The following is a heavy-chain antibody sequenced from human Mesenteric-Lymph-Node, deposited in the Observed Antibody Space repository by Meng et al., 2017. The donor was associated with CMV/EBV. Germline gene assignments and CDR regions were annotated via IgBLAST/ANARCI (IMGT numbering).Heavy chain of an antibody. D-gene: IGHD2-2*01. CDR3: AKYRGYCSSTSCLEPFDY. V-gene: IGHV3-15*01. Sequence: GESLKISCTASGFTFGDYAMSWVRQAPGKGLGWVGRIKSKTDGETADYAAPVKGRFTISRDDSKTTLYLQMNSLRAEDTAVYYCAKYRGYCSSTSCLEPFDYWGQGTLVTVSS. CDR1: GFTFGDYA. J-gene: IGHJ4*02. CDR2: IKSKTDGETA.